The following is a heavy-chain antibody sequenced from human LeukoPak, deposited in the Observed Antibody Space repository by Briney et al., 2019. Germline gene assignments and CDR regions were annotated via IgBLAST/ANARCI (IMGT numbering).Heavy chain of an antibody. CDR3: ARVGYCSSTSCYEDAFDI. J-gene: IGHJ3*02. CDR1: GGSISSGSLY. V-gene: IGHV4-61*02. Sequence: SETLSRTCTVSGGSISSGSLYWSWIRQPAGKGLEWIGRIYTSGSTNYNPSLKSRVTISVDTSKNQFSLKLSSVTAADTAVYYCARVGYCSSTSCYEDAFDIWGQGTMVTVSS. D-gene: IGHD2-2*01. CDR2: IYTSGST.